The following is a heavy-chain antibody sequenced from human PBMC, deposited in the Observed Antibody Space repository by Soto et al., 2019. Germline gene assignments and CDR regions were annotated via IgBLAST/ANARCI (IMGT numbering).Heavy chain of an antibody. CDR1: GDSIRSYF. Sequence: SETLSLTCTVPGDSIRSYFWSCIRQPPGKGLEWIGYIYYSGSTNYNPSLKSRVTISVDTSKNQLSLKLSSVTAADTAVYYWARVGYCGGDCSYPDYWGEGTLVTVS. J-gene: IGHJ4*02. CDR3: ARVGYCGGDCSYPDY. V-gene: IGHV4-59*01. D-gene: IGHD2-21*02. CDR2: IYYSGST.